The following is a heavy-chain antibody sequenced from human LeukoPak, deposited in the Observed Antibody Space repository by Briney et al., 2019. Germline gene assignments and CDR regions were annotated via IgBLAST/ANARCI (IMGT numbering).Heavy chain of an antibody. V-gene: IGHV3-53*01. J-gene: IGHJ6*03. CDR1: GFTLSSNY. CDR3: ARGDGYYLAYYIDV. D-gene: IGHD3-3*01. Sequence: GGSLRLSCAASGFTLSSNYMSWVRRAPGEGLEWVSGIYSGGSTYYTDSVTGRFTISSDNSKNTLYLQMNSLRAEDTAVYYCARGDGYYLAYYIDVWGKGTTVTVSS. CDR2: IYSGGST.